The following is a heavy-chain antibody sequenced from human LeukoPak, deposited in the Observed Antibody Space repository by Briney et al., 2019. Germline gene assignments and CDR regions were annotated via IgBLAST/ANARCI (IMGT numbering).Heavy chain of an antibody. CDR1: GFTFSSYS. V-gene: IGHV3-21*01. J-gene: IGHJ6*03. CDR2: ISSSSSYI. Sequence: TGGSLRLSCAASGFTFSSYSMNWVRQAPGKGLEWVSSISSSSSYIYYADSVKGRFTISRDNAENTLYLQMNSLRAEDTAVYYCARDHYDYVWGSYRYDYYNYYMDVWGKGTTVTISS. CDR3: ARDHYDYVWGSYRYDYYNYYMDV. D-gene: IGHD3-16*02.